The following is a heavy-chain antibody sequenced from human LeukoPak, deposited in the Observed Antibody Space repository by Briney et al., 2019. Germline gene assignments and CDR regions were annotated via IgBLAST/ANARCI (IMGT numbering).Heavy chain of an antibody. V-gene: IGHV1-2*02. CDR3: ARSLLAVAHTDV. CDR2: TNPNSGGT. CDR1: GYTFTRYY. D-gene: IGHD6-19*01. Sequence: ASVNASGKASGYTFTRYYMHWVGQAPGHGVECMGWTNPNSGGTNSAQTFPGTVTMTRDTSISTAYMALSRLRSDDTAVYYCARSLLAVAHTDVWGTGTTVTASS. J-gene: IGHJ6*03.